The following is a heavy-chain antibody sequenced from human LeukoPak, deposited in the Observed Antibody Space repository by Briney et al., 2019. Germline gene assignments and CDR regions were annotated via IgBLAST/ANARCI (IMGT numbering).Heavy chain of an antibody. CDR1: GLTFSSYE. J-gene: IGHJ6*02. D-gene: IGHD3-10*01. CDR3: ARDGAGSYYYYYGMDV. CDR2: ISSSGSTI. V-gene: IGHV3-48*03. Sequence: AGSMRPSCAAAGLTFSSYETNCVCQAPGKGQEWDSYISSSGSTIYYADSVKGRFTISRDNAKSSLYLQMNSLRAEDTAVYYCARDGAGSYYYYYGMDVWGQGTTVTVSS.